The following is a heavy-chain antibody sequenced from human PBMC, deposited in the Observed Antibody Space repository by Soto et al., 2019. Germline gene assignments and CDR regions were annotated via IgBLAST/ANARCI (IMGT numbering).Heavy chain of an antibody. CDR1: GFTVGTNY. J-gene: IGHJ6*02. CDR3: VVEDLGMEV. Sequence: GGSLRLSCAASGFTVGTNYRTWVRQTPGKGLEWVSIIYSNGNTYYADSVKGRFTISRDNSKNTLYLQMNSLRVDDTAVYYCVVEDLGMEVWGQGTTVTVSS. CDR2: IYSNGNT. V-gene: IGHV3-53*01. D-gene: IGHD2-15*01.